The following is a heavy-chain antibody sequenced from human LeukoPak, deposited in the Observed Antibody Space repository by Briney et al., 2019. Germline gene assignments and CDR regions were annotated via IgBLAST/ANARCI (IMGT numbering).Heavy chain of an antibody. J-gene: IGHJ4*02. CDR2: ISGGGGNT. Sequence: GGSLRLSCAASGFTFSSYAMSWVRQGPGKGLEWVSAISGGGGNTLYADSVKGRFTISRDNSKNTLYLQMNSLRAEDTAVFYCAKESDWDLRTKMDLDSWGQGTLVTVSS. CDR3: AKESDWDLRTKMDLDS. D-gene: IGHD2-8*01. CDR1: GFTFSSYA. V-gene: IGHV3-23*01.